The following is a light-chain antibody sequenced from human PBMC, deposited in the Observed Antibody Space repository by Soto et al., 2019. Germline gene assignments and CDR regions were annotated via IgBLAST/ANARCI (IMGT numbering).Light chain of an antibody. CDR2: AAS. Sequence: DIQMTQSPSSVSASAGDGVTITGLASQGIASWLAWYQQKGGKAPKLLIFAASSLQSGVPSRFSGTGSGTDFTLTITSLQPEDFATYYCQQSDSTPWTCGQGTKVDIK. CDR1: QGIASW. V-gene: IGKV1-12*02. CDR3: QQSDSTPWT. J-gene: IGKJ1*01.